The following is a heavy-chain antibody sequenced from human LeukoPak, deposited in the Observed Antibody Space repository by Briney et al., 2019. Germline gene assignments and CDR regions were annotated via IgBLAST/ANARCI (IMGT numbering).Heavy chain of an antibody. Sequence: GGSLRLSCAASGFTFSSYNMNWVRQAPGKGLEWVSSISSSTTYIYYADSVKGRFTTSRDNAKNSLYLQMNSLRAEDTAVYYCARDGYYDYVWGSYRPPDYWGQGTLVTVSS. CDR1: GFTFSSYN. D-gene: IGHD3-16*02. CDR2: ISSSTTYI. CDR3: ARDGYYDYVWGSYRPPDY. J-gene: IGHJ4*02. V-gene: IGHV3-21*01.